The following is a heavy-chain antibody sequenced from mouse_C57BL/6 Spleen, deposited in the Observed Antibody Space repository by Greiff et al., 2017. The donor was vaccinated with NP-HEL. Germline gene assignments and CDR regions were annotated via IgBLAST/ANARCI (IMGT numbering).Heavy chain of an antibody. Sequence: QVQLQQPGAELVRPGSSVKLSCKASGYTFTSYWMHWVKQRPIQGLEWIGNIDPSDSETHYNQKFKDKATLTVDKSSSTAYMQLSSLTSEDSAVYYCATSTIVTTRDAMDYWGQGTSVTVSS. V-gene: IGHV1-52*01. CDR2: IDPSDSET. D-gene: IGHD2-5*01. CDR3: ATSTIVTTRDAMDY. CDR1: GYTFTSYW. J-gene: IGHJ4*01.